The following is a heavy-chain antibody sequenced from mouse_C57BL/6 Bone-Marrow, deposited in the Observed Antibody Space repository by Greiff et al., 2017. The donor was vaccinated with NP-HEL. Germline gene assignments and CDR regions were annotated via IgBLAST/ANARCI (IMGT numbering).Heavy chain of an antibody. CDR2: IYPRSGNT. Sequence: VKLMESGAELARPGASVKLSCKASGYTFTSYGISWVKQRTGQGLEWIGEIYPRSGNTYYNEKFKGKATLTADKSSSTAYMELRSLTSEDSAVYFCARAGITTVVAKDWYFDVWGTGTTVTVSS. J-gene: IGHJ1*03. CDR1: GYTFTSYG. CDR3: ARAGITTVVAKDWYFDV. V-gene: IGHV1-81*01. D-gene: IGHD1-1*01.